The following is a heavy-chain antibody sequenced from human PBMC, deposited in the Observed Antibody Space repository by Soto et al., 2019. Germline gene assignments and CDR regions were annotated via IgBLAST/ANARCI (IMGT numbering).Heavy chain of an antibody. Sequence: EVQLVESGGGLVKPGGSLRLSCAASGFTFSSYSMNWVRQAPGKGLGWVSCIRSSRSYIYYANLVKGRFTMTRDNVTNYLYLQMNSLRAEDTAVDYCARDLASIATIFGVVTPHEDYYGMDVWGQGTTVTVSS. J-gene: IGHJ6*02. CDR3: ARDLASIATIFGVVTPHEDYYGMDV. V-gene: IGHV3-21*01. CDR1: GFTFSSYS. CDR2: IRSSRSYI. D-gene: IGHD3-3*01.